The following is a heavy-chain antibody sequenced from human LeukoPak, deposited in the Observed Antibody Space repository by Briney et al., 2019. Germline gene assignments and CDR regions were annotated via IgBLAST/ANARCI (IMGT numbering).Heavy chain of an antibody. D-gene: IGHD2-15*01. V-gene: IGHV4-31*03. CDR2: IYYSGST. Sequence: SQTLSLTCTVSGGSISSGGYYWSWIRQHPGKGLEWIGYIYYSGSTYYNPSLRSRVTISVDMSKNQFSLKLSSVTAADTAVYYCARVEGQWWFDYWGQGTLVTVSS. CDR1: GGSISSGGYY. CDR3: ARVEGQWWFDY. J-gene: IGHJ4*02.